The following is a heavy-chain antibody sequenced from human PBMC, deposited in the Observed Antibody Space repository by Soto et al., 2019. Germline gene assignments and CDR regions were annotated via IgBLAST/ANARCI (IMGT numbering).Heavy chain of an antibody. V-gene: IGHV4-59*08. Sequence: PSETLSLTCTVSGGSXSSYYWSWIRQPPGKGLEWIGYIYYSGSTNYNPSLKSRVTISVDTSKNQFSLKLSSVTAADTAVYYCGRHGDLGLGENAWFDPRGQGTLVTVSS. CDR2: IYYSGST. CDR3: GRHGDLGLGENAWFDP. J-gene: IGHJ5*02. CDR1: GGSXSSYY. D-gene: IGHD3-10*01.